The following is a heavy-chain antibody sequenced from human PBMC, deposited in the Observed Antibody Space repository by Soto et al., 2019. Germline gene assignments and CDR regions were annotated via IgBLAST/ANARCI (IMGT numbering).Heavy chain of an antibody. CDR3: ISGGEGGSEGIGYLGRN. CDR1: GFTFSSYW. D-gene: IGHD3-22*01. J-gene: IGHJ4*02. V-gene: IGHV3-74*01. CDR2: INIDGSRI. Sequence: EVQLVESGGGLVQPGGSLRLSCAASGFTFSSYWMHWVRQAPGEGLVWVSRINIDGSRISYADSVKGRCTISRDNAKNTRDMDMWSRGAGDLAVWSCISGGEGGSEGIGYLGRNWGQGTLVTVSS.